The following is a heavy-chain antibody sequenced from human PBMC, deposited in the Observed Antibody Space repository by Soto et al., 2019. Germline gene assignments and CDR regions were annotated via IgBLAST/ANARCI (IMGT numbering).Heavy chain of an antibody. J-gene: IGHJ4*02. Sequence: GGSLRLSCAASGFTFSNAWMNWVRQAPGKGLEWVGRIKSRTDGGTTGYAAPVKGRFTISRDDSKNTLYLQMNSLKTEDTAVYYCSARTTYYYDSSGLKGFDYWGQGTLVTVSS. CDR2: IKSRTDGGTT. CDR3: SARTTYYYDSSGLKGFDY. CDR1: GFTFSNAW. D-gene: IGHD3-22*01. V-gene: IGHV3-15*07.